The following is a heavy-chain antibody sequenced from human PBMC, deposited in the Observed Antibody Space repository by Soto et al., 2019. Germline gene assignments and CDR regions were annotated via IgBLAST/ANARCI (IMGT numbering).Heavy chain of an antibody. J-gene: IGHJ4*02. CDR3: TTDWLDCSSTSCPGTMVRPHTPRYFDY. V-gene: IGHV3-15*01. Sequence: EVQLVESGGGLVKPGGSLRLSCAASGFTFSNAWMSWVRQAPGKGLEWVGRIKSKTDGGTTDYAAPVKGRFTISRDDSKNTLYLQMNSLKTEDTAVYYCTTDWLDCSSTSCPGTMVRPHTPRYFDYWGQGTLVTVSS. D-gene: IGHD2-2*01. CDR1: GFTFSNAW. CDR2: IKSKTDGGTT.